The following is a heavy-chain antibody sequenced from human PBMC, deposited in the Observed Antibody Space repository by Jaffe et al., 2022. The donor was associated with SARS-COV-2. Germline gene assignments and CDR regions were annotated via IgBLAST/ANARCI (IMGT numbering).Heavy chain of an antibody. CDR3: AKDGLGYSYGSEFDY. Sequence: QVQLVESGGGVVQPGRSLRLSCAASGFTFSSYGMHWVRQAPGKGLEWVAVISYDGSNKYYADSVKGRFTISRDNSKNTLYLQMNSLRAEDTAVYYCAKDGLGYSYGSEFDYWGQGTLVTVSS. D-gene: IGHD5-18*01. CDR1: GFTFSSYG. V-gene: IGHV3-30*18. J-gene: IGHJ4*02. CDR2: ISYDGSNK.